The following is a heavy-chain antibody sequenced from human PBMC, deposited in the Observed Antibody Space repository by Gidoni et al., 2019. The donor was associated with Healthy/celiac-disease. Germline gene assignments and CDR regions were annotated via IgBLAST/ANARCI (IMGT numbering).Heavy chain of an antibody. V-gene: IGHV4-61*02. CDR2: IYTSGST. J-gene: IGHJ3*02. D-gene: IGHD2-15*01. CDR1: GGSISSGSYY. Sequence: QVQLQESGPGLVKPSQTLSLTCTVSGGSISSGSYYWSWIRQPAGKGLEWIGRIYTSGSTNYNPSLKSRVTISVDTSKNQFSLKLSSVTAADTAVYYCARGEAVRAFDIWGQGTMVTVSS. CDR3: ARGEAVRAFDI.